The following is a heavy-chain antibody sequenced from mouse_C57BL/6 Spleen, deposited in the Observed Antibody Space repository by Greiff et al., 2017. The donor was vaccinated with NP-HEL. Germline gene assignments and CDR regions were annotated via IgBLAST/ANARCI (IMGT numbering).Heavy chain of an antibody. CDR2: IYPGSGNT. CDR3: ARGDYDYDGVFAY. D-gene: IGHD2-4*01. CDR1: GYTFTDYY. V-gene: IGHV1-76*01. Sequence: VQLQQSGAELVRPGASVKLSCKASGYTFTDYYINWVKQRPGQGLEWIARIYPGSGNTYYNEKFKGKATLTAEKSSSTAYMQLSSLTSEDSAVYFCARGDYDYDGVFAYWGQGTLVTVSA. J-gene: IGHJ3*01.